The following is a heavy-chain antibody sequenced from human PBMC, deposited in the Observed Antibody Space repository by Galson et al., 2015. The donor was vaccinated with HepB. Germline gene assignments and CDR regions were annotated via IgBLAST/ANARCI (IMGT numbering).Heavy chain of an antibody. J-gene: IGHJ6*02. V-gene: IGHV3-30*18. Sequence: SLRLSCAASGFTFSSYGMHWVRQAPGKGLEWVAVISYDGSNKYYADSVKGRFTISRDNSKNTLYLQMNSLRAEDTAVYYCAKDSVVNHYYYYYGMDVWGQGTTVTVSS. D-gene: IGHD4-23*01. CDR1: GFTFSSYG. CDR2: ISYDGSNK. CDR3: AKDSVVNHYYYYYGMDV.